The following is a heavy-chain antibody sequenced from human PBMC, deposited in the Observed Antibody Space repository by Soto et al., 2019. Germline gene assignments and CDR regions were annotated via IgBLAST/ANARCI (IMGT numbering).Heavy chain of an antibody. CDR2: IYYSGST. Sequence: SETLSLTCTVSGGSISSYYWSWIRQPPGKGLEWIGYIYYSGSTNYNPSLKSRVTISVDTSKDQFSLKLSSVTAADTAVYYCARDGCSSTSCYPVFDYWGQGTLVTVSS. CDR3: ARDGCSSTSCYPVFDY. D-gene: IGHD2-2*01. J-gene: IGHJ4*02. V-gene: IGHV4-59*01. CDR1: GGSISSYY.